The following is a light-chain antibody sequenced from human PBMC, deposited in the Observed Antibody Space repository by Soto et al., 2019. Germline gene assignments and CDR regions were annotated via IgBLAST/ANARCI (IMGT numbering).Light chain of an antibody. Sequence: DILVTQSPPSLSASVGDRVTITCRTSQSIINFLNWYQQKPGKAPDLLIYAASNLQSGVPSRFSGSGSGTHFTLTISSLQPEDFATYYCQQLHGYPITFGQGTRLEIK. CDR2: AAS. CDR1: QSIINF. CDR3: QQLHGYPIT. V-gene: IGKV1-39*01. J-gene: IGKJ5*01.